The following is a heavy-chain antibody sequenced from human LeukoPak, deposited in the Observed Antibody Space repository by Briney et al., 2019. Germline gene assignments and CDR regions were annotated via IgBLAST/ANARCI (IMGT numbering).Heavy chain of an antibody. D-gene: IGHD1-26*01. J-gene: IGHJ1*01. Sequence: WASVKVYCRTSGFTFTIYDINWVRQATGQGLEWMGWMNGNSGDTGYAQKFQGRVTMTRNTSISTAYMELSNLRSEDTAVYYCVRGRFIAGAGDWGQGTPVTVPS. V-gene: IGHV1-8*01. CDR1: GFTFTIYD. CDR3: VRGRFIAGAGD. CDR2: MNGNSGDT.